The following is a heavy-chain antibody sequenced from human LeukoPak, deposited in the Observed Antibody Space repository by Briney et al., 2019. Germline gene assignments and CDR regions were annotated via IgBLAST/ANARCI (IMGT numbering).Heavy chain of an antibody. V-gene: IGHV3-23*01. CDR3: AKETSSSFDY. CDR2: ISNSGGST. CDR1: GFTFGSDA. J-gene: IGHJ4*02. Sequence: GGSLTPSRAPSGFTFGSDAMNWARKAPGKGLEWGSGISNSGGSTNYADSVTGPSTISRDHPTNTLYLQMTSRTAQKRVVSYCAKETSSSFDYWGQGTLVTVSS. D-gene: IGHD6-6*01.